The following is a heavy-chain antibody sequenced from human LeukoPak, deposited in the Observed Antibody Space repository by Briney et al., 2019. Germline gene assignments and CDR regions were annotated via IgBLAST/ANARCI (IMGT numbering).Heavy chain of an antibody. CDR2: ISSSSSYI. D-gene: IGHD3-22*01. CDR3: ARGPLITMIVGGTLPDFDY. CDR1: GFTFSSYS. V-gene: IGHV3-21*01. J-gene: IGHJ4*02. Sequence: GGSLRLSCAASGFTFSSYSMNWVRQAPGKGLEWVSSISSSSSYIYYADSVKGRFTISRDNAKNSLYLQMNSLRAEDTAVYYCARGPLITMIVGGTLPDFDYWGQGTLVTVSS.